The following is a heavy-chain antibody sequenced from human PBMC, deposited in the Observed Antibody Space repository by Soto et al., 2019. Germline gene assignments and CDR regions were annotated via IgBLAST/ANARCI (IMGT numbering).Heavy chain of an antibody. V-gene: IGHV1-69*13. CDR3: ATLRDYDFWSGKVGDYYYGMDV. CDR1: GGTFSSYA. J-gene: IGHJ6*02. Sequence: SVKVSCKASGGTFSSYAISWVRQAPGQGLEWMGGIIPIFGTANYAQKFQGRVTITADESTSTAYMELSSLRSEDTAVYYCATLRDYDFWSGKVGDYYYGMDVWGQGTTVTVSS. D-gene: IGHD3-3*01. CDR2: IIPIFGTA.